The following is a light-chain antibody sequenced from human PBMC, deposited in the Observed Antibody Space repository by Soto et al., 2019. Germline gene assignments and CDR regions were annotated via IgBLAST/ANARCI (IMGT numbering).Light chain of an antibody. Sequence: DIHLSHAPSTLSAAVVDSVTITFLASQNIRNLLAWYQQKPGKAPKPLIYDASTLKTGVPSRFSGSGSGSEFNFTISGLQPDDFATYYCQHYNSYSEAFGQGTKADIK. V-gene: IGKV1-5*01. CDR1: QNIRNL. CDR3: QHYNSYSEA. CDR2: DAS. J-gene: IGKJ1*01.